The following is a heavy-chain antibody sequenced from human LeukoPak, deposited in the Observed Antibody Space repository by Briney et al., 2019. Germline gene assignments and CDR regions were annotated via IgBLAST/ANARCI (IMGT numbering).Heavy chain of an antibody. Sequence: ASVKVSCKASGYTFTSYAMHWVRQAPGQRLEWMGWINAGNGNTKYSQKFQGRVTITRDTSASTAYMELSSLRSEDTAVYYCARGWTTYYDLWSGRHSYFDYWGQGTLVTVSS. V-gene: IGHV1-3*01. J-gene: IGHJ4*02. CDR3: ARGWTTYYDLWSGRHSYFDY. CDR2: INAGNGNT. CDR1: GYTFTSYA. D-gene: IGHD3-3*01.